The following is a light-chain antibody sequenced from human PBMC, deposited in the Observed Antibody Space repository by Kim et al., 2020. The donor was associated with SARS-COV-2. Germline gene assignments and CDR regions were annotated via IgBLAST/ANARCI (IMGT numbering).Light chain of an antibody. CDR2: DAS. Sequence: IVLTQSPATLSLSPGERATLSCRASQSVGSSLGWYQQKPGQAPRPLIYDASKRATGIPARFSGSGSGTDFTLTIGSLEPKDFAVYYCQYSTTFGPGTKVDIK. CDR1: QSVGSS. V-gene: IGKV3-11*01. J-gene: IGKJ3*01. CDR3: QYSTT.